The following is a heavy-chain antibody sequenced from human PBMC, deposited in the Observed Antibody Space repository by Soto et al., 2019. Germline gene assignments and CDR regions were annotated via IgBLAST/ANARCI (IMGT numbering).Heavy chain of an antibody. V-gene: IGHV4-30-2*01. CDR1: GGSISSGGYS. D-gene: IGHD3-22*01. J-gene: IGHJ4*02. CDR3: ARISSGYDY. CDR2: IYHSGST. Sequence: SETLSLTCAVSGGSISSGGYSWSWIRQPPGKGLEWIGYIYHSGSTYYNPSLKSRVTISVDRSKNQFSLKLSSVTAADTAVFYCARISSGYDYWGQGTLLTVSS.